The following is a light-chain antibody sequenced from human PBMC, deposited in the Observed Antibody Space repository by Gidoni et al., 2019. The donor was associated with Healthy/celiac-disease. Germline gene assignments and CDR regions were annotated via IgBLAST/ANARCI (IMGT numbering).Light chain of an antibody. CDR2: DAS. Sequence: IQITQSPSSLSASVGDRVTITCQASQDIRNYINWYQQKPGKAQKLLIYDASNLETGVPSSLSESGSGTDFTYTISSLQPEDIATYYCQQYDNLPRTFGPGTKVDIK. J-gene: IGKJ3*01. CDR1: QDIRNY. V-gene: IGKV1-33*01. CDR3: QQYDNLPRT.